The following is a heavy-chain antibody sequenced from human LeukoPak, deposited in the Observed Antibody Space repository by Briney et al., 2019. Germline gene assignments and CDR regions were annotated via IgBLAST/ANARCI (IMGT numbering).Heavy chain of an antibody. CDR1: GFTFGDYA. V-gene: IGHV3-23*01. Sequence: PGGSLRLSCTTSGFTFGDYAMIWFRQAPGKGLEWVSTISGNGGDTYYADSVKGRFTVSRDNSKNTLYLQMNSLRADDTAIYYCAKGAYHDDWGQGTLVTVSS. CDR3: AKGAYHDD. D-gene: IGHD3-3*01. J-gene: IGHJ4*02. CDR2: ISGNGGDT.